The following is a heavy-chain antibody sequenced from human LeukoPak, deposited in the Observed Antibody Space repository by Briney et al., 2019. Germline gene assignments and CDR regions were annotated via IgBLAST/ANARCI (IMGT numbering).Heavy chain of an antibody. CDR3: ARDRIRGALPFDP. J-gene: IGHJ5*02. V-gene: IGHV3-66*01. Sequence: GGSLRLSCAASGFTVIGNYMSWVRQAPGKGLEWVSVIYSGGTTYYADSVKGRFTISRDNAKNTLYLQMSSLRAEDTAVYYCARDRIRGALPFDPWGQGTLVTVSS. CDR2: IYSGGTT. CDR1: GFTVIGNY. D-gene: IGHD2-15*01.